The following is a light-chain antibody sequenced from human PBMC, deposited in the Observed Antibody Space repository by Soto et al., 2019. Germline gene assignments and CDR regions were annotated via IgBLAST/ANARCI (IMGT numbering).Light chain of an antibody. J-gene: IGLJ3*02. CDR3: SSYTSSNFWV. CDR1: SSDVGSYNL. V-gene: IGLV2-14*02. Sequence: QSVLTQPASVSGSPGQSITISCTGTSSDVGSYNLVSWYQQHPGKAPKLMIYEVSNRPSGISNRFSGSKSGNTASLTISGLQAEDEADYYCSSYTSSNFWVFGEGTQLTVL. CDR2: EVS.